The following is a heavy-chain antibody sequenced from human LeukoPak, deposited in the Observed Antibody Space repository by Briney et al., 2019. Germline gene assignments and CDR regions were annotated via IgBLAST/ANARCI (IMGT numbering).Heavy chain of an antibody. D-gene: IGHD5-18*01. J-gene: IGHJ4*02. V-gene: IGHV3-30*18. CDR3: AKRRKSYGHFDY. CDR1: GFTFSSYG. CDR2: ISYDGSNK. Sequence: GRSLRLSCAASGFTFSSYGMHWVRQAPGKGLEWVAVISYDGSNKYYADSVKGRFTISRDNSKNTLYLQMNSLRAEDTAVYYCAKRRKSYGHFDYWGQGTLVTVSS.